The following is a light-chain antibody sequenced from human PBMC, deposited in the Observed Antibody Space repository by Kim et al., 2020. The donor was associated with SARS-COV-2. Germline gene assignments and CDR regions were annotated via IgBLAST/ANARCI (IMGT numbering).Light chain of an antibody. J-gene: IGLJ3*02. CDR1: SLRTSY. V-gene: IGLV3-19*01. CDR3: NSRVRRGTKWV. CDR2: GKD. Sequence: SSELTQDPAVSVALGQTVRITCQGDSLRTSYGRWYQQKPGQAPLLVIYGKDKRPSGIPDRFSGSRSGNTAYLPITGARAEDEADYYCNSRVRRGTKWVFG.